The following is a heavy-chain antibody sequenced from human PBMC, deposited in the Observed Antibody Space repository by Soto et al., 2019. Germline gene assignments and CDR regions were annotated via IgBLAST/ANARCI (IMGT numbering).Heavy chain of an antibody. V-gene: IGHV1-18*01. J-gene: IGHJ4*02. Sequence: QVQPVPAGAEGKKPGGSGKGSCKASCLTFTSYAISWVRQAPGQGLEWMGWISAYNGNTNYAQKLQGRVTMTTDTSTSTAYMELRSLRSDDTAVYYCARDLPPVDYWGQGTLVTVSS. CDR3: ARDLPPVDY. CDR2: ISAYNGNT. CDR1: CLTFTSYA.